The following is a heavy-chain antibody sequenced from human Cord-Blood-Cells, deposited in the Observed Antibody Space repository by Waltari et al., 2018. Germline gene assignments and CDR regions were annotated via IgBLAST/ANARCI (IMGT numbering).Heavy chain of an antibody. J-gene: IGHJ4*02. CDR3: ARDQGGEYSSSHFDY. CDR2: INPNSGGT. D-gene: IGHD6-13*01. Sequence: QVQLVQSGAEVKKPGASVKVSCKASGYTFTGYYMHWVRQAPGQGLGWMGWINPNSGGTNYAQKLQGWVTVNRDTSIGTAYMELSRLRSDDTAVYYCARDQGGEYSSSHFDYWGQGTLVTVSS. V-gene: IGHV1-2*04. CDR1: GYTFTGYY.